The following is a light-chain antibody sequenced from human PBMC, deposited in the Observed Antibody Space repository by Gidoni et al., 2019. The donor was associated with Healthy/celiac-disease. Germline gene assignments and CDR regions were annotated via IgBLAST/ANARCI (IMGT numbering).Light chain of an antibody. CDR3: QQYHSTPYT. V-gene: IGKV4-1*01. J-gene: IGKJ2*01. CDR1: QSVLYSSNNKNY. CDR2: WAS. Sequence: DIVMTQSPDSLAVSLGERATINCKSSQSVLYSSNNKNYLAWYQQKPGQPPKLLIYWASTRESGVPDRFSGSGSGTDFTLTISSLQAEDVAVYYCQQYHSTPYTFGQXTKLEIK.